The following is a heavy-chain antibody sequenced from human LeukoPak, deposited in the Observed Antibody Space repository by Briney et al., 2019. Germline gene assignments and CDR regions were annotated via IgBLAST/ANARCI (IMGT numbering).Heavy chain of an antibody. J-gene: IGHJ4*02. V-gene: IGHV1-46*03. CDR1: GYTFTSYY. Sequence: GASVKVSCKASGYTFTSYYMHWVGQAPGQGMEWRGIINPSGGSTSNEKKFQGRVTITRDTDTRTVYIELSSLRSEDTAVYYCAREGYYGSVSYYNYWGQGTLVTVSS. CDR2: INPSGGST. D-gene: IGHD3-10*01. CDR3: AREGYYGSVSYYNY.